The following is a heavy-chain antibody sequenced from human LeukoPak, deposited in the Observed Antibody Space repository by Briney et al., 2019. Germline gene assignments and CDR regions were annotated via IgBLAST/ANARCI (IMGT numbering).Heavy chain of an antibody. CDR2: ISYDGSNK. CDR1: GFTFSSYG. D-gene: IGHD4-17*01. V-gene: IGHV3-30*18. Sequence: PGGSLRLSCAASGFTFSSYGMHWVRRAPGKGLEWVAVISYDGSNKYYADSVKGRFTISRDNSKNTLYLQMNSLRAEDTAVYYCAKDLPPFVTTVTTFGKDYWGQGTLVTVSS. CDR3: AKDLPPFVTTVTTFGKDY. J-gene: IGHJ4*02.